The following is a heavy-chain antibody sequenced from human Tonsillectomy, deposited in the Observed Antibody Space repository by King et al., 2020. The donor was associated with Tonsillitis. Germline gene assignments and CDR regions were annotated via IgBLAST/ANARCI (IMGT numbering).Heavy chain of an antibody. CDR2: ISSSSTYI. CDR3: ARYGPAGVFDY. CDR1: GFTFNNYN. D-gene: IGHD2-2*01. Sequence: VQLVESGGGLVKPGGSLRLSCAASGFTFNNYNINWLRRAPGKGLEWVSSISSSSTYIYYGDSVKGRFTISRDNAKNSLYLQMNSLRAEDTAVYYCARYGPAGVFDYWGQGTLVTVSS. J-gene: IGHJ4*02. V-gene: IGHV3-21*01.